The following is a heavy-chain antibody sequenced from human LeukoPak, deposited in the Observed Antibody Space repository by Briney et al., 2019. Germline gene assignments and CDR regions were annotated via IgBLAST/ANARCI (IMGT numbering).Heavy chain of an antibody. CDR1: GYTFTGYY. V-gene: IGHV1-2*04. J-gene: IGHJ5*02. CDR2: INPNSGGT. CDR3: ARERRTYSGSHRPPNWFDP. D-gene: IGHD1-26*01. Sequence: ASVKVSCKASGYTFTGYYMHWVRQAPGQGLEWMGWINPNSGGTNYAQKFQGWVTMTRDTSISTAYMELSRLRSDDTAVYYCARERRTYSGSHRPPNWFDPWGLGTLVTVSS.